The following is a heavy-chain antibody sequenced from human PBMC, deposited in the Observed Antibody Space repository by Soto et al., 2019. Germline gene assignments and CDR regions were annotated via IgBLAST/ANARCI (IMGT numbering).Heavy chain of an antibody. V-gene: IGHV3-30*18. CDR1: GFTFSSYG. J-gene: IGHJ6*02. CDR3: AKDQSSYLYYYYGMDV. Sequence: PGGSLRLSCAASGFTFSSYGMHWVRQAPGKGLEWVAVISYDGSNKYYADSVKGRFTISRDNSKNTLYLQMNSLRAEDTAVYYCAKDQSSYLYYYYGMDVWGQGTTVTVSS. CDR2: ISYDGSNK.